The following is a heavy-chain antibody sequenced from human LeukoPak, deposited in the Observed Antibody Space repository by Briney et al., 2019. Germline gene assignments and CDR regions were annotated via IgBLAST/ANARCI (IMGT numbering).Heavy chain of an antibody. CDR3: ARDYRRSWLFDY. CDR2: IYSGGST. D-gene: IGHD6-13*01. J-gene: IGHJ4*02. CDR1: GFTVSSNY. V-gene: IGHV3-66*01. Sequence: GGSLRLSCAASGFTVSSNYMSWVRQAPGKGLEWVSVIYSGGSTYYADSAKGRFTISRDNSKNTLYLQMNSLRAEDTAVYYCARDYRRSWLFDYWGQGTLVTVSS.